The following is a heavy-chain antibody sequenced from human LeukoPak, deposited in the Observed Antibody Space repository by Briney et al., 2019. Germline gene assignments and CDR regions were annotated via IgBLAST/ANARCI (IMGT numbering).Heavy chain of an antibody. CDR2: INHSGST. D-gene: IGHD3-22*01. J-gene: IGHJ5*02. V-gene: IGHV4-34*01. CDR3: ARSDSSGYPSP. Sequence: PSETLSLTCAVYGGSFSGYYWSWIRQPPGKGLEWIGEINHSGSTNYNPSLKSRVTISVDTSKNQFSLKLSSVTAADTAVYYCARSDSSGYPSPWGQGTLVTVSS. CDR1: GGSFSGYY.